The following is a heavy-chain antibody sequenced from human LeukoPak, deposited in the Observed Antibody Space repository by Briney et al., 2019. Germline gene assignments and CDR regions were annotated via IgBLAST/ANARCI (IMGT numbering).Heavy chain of an antibody. D-gene: IGHD1-26*01. V-gene: IGHV3-30*03. CDR3: ARGQIMGGYNLMDY. Sequence: PGGSLRLSCAASGFTFEKYAMHWVRQAPRKGLGWVAVTLYDGSIANSADSVRGRFIMSRDNSKNTVFLQMNSLRIEDTAVYYCARGQIMGGYNLMDYWGRGTLVTVSS. J-gene: IGHJ4*02. CDR2: TLYDGSIA. CDR1: GFTFEKYA.